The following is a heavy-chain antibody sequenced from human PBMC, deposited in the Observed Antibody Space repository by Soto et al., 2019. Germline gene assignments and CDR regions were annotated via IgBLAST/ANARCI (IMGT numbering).Heavy chain of an antibody. Sequence: DVQLVESGGVVVQPGGSLRLSCAASGFTFDDYTMHWVRQAPGKGLEWVSLISWDGGSTYYADSVKGRFTISRDNSKNSLYLQMNSLRTEDTALYYCAKVGGSGSYYRDHYGMDVWGQGTTVTVSS. V-gene: IGHV3-43*01. CDR1: GFTFDDYT. CDR2: ISWDGGST. D-gene: IGHD3-10*01. J-gene: IGHJ6*02. CDR3: AKVGGSGSYYRDHYGMDV.